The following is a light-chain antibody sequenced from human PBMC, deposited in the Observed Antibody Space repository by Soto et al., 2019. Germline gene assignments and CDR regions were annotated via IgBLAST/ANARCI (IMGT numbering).Light chain of an antibody. Sequence: DIVLTQSPGTLSLSPGERVTLSCRASETVSSSYLAWYQQKPGQAPRLLIYGASSRATGIPDRFSGSGSGTDFTLTISRLEPEDFAVYYCQQYGSSRTFGQGTKVEIK. CDR3: QQYGSSRT. V-gene: IGKV3-20*01. CDR2: GAS. J-gene: IGKJ1*01. CDR1: ETVSSSY.